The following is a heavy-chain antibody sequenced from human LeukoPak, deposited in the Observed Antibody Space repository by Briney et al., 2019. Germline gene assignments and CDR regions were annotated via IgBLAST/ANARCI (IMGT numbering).Heavy chain of an antibody. J-gene: IGHJ4*02. CDR3: ARDGYCSGGSCYPYS. Sequence: GGSLRLSCTASGFTFSDYYMNWIRQAPGKGLESVSYISSSSSYTDYADSVKSRFTISRDNAKNSLYLQMDNLRAEDTAVYYCARDGYCSGGSCYPYSWGQGTLVTVSS. CDR2: ISSSSSYT. D-gene: IGHD2-15*01. V-gene: IGHV3-11*06. CDR1: GFTFSDYY.